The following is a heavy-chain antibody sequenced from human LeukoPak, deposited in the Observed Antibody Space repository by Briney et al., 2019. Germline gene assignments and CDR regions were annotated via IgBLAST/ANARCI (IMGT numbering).Heavy chain of an antibody. Sequence: SETLSLTRAVYGGSFSGYYWSWIRQVPGKGPEWIGEIDHSGRTNANSSLRSRVTISVGMSKNQFSLRLNSVTAADTAVYYCARKSILTSGRKPYDYWDQGALVTVSS. V-gene: IGHV4-34*01. CDR1: GGSFSGYY. CDR2: IDHSGRT. D-gene: IGHD2-15*01. J-gene: IGHJ4*02. CDR3: ARKSILTSGRKPYDY.